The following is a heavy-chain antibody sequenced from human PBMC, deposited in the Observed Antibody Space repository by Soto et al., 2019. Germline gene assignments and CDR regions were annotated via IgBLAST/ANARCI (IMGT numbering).Heavy chain of an antibody. CDR3: XXXLAAAELV. V-gene: IGHV1-18*01. Sequence: QVQLVQSGAEVKKPGASVKVSCKASGYTFTNYGXXXVRQAPGQGLEWMGWXNPXNXXXXXXQKLQGRVTMTTDTXXXXXXXXXXXXXXXXXXXXXXXXXLAAAELVWGQGTLVTVSS. J-gene: IGHJ4*02. CDR1: GYTFTNYG. D-gene: IGHD6-13*01. CDR2: XNPXNXXX.